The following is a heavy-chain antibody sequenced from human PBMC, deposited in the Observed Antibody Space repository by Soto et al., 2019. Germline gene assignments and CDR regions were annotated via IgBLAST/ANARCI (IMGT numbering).Heavy chain of an antibody. CDR3: ARGLTIFANVFDY. CDR1: GGSFSGYY. J-gene: IGHJ4*02. D-gene: IGHD3-3*01. Sequence: PSETLSLTCAVYGGSFSGYYWSWIRQPPGKGLEWIGEIIHSGSTYYNPSLKSRVTISVDTSKNQFSLKLSSVTAADTAVYYCARGLTIFANVFDYWGQGTLVTVSS. CDR2: IIHSGST. V-gene: IGHV4-34*01.